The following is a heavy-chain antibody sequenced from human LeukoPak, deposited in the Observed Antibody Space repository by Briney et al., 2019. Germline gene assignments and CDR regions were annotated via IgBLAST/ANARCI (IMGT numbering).Heavy chain of an antibody. Sequence: GGSLRLSCAASGFTFSNAWMNWVRQAPGKGLEWVGRIKGKTDGGTTDYAAPVKGRFIISRDDSKNTLYLQMNSLKTEDTAVYYCTTDPEEMATLGYFDYWGQGTLVTVSS. CDR3: TTDPEEMATLGYFDY. V-gene: IGHV3-15*01. D-gene: IGHD5-24*01. CDR1: GFTFSNAW. J-gene: IGHJ4*02. CDR2: IKGKTDGGTT.